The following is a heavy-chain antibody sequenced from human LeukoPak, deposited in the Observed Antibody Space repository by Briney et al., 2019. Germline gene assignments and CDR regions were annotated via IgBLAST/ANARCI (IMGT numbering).Heavy chain of an antibody. Sequence: GGSLRLSCAASGFTFSSYWMSWVRQAPGKGLEWVANIKQDGSEKYYVDSVKGRFTISRDNAKNSLYLQMNSLRAEDTAVYYCAKDYGANSGSYFDYWGQGTLVTVSS. D-gene: IGHD1-26*01. V-gene: IGHV3-7*03. CDR2: IKQDGSEK. CDR1: GFTFSSYW. CDR3: AKDYGANSGSYFDY. J-gene: IGHJ4*02.